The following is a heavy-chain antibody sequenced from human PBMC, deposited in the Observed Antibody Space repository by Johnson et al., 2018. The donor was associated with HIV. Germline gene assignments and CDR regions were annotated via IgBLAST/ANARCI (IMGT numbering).Heavy chain of an antibody. J-gene: IGHJ3*02. Sequence: QVQLVESGGGLVQPGGSLRLSCAASGFTFSNYGMYWVHQAPGKGLEWVALISFDGDNKYYPDSVRGRFTISRDISKNTLYLQMNSLRAEDTAVYYCAKGKKSLPDAFDIWGQGTMVTVSS. CDR3: AKGKKSLPDAFDI. CDR2: ISFDGDNK. CDR1: GFTFSNYG. V-gene: IGHV3-30*18.